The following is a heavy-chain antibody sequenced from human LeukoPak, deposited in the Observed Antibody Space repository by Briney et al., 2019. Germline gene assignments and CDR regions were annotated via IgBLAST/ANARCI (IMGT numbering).Heavy chain of an antibody. CDR2: MNPNSGNT. D-gene: IGHD1-26*01. J-gene: IGHJ4*02. CDR3: ARGLIVGALRPPGY. Sequence: GASVKVSCKASGYTFTSYDINWVQQATGQGLEWMGWMNPNSGNTGYAQKFQGRVTMTRNTSISTAYMELSSLRSEDTAVYYCARGLIVGALRPPGYWGQGTLVTVSS. CDR1: GYTFTSYD. V-gene: IGHV1-8*01.